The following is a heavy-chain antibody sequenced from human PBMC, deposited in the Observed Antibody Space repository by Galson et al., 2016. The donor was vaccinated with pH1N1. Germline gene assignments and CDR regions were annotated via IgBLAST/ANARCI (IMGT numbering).Heavy chain of an antibody. Sequence: SETLSLTCTVSGGSITSYSWSWIRQSPGKGLEWIGSIYYSGSTNYNPPLKSRVTISVDTSKTQFSLKLSSLTTAATAMYSCATSGPKLRLTGYKYYAIDVWGPGTTVTVSS. CDR1: GGSITSYS. CDR3: ATSGPKLRLTGYKYYAIDV. V-gene: IGHV4-59*01. D-gene: IGHD3-3*01. J-gene: IGHJ6*02. CDR2: IYYSGST.